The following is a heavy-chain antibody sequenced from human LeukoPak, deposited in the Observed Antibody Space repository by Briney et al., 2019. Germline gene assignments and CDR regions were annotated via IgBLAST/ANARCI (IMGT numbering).Heavy chain of an antibody. CDR3: ARDNVAYCGPNCPNFDY. J-gene: IGHJ4*02. V-gene: IGHV3-7*01. CDR2: MKEDGSEQ. Sequence: GGSLRLSRAVSGFAFSNYWMSWVRQAPGKGLEWVANMKEDGSEQYYVDSVKGRFIISRDNAKNSLYLQMNSLRAEDTAVYYCARDNVAYCGPNCPNFDYWGQGTLVTVSS. D-gene: IGHD2-21*01. CDR1: GFAFSNYW.